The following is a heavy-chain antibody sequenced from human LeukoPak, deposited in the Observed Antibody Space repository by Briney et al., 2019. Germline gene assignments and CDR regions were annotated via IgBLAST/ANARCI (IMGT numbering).Heavy chain of an antibody. D-gene: IGHD5-18*01. Sequence: TSETLSLTCAVYGGSFSGYCWSWIRQPPGKGLEWIGEINHSGSTNYNPSLKSRVTISVDTSKNQFSLKLSSVTAADTAVYYCARGQYSYGYRYYYYGMDVWGQGTTVTVSS. V-gene: IGHV4-34*01. J-gene: IGHJ6*02. CDR1: GGSFSGYC. CDR2: INHSGST. CDR3: ARGQYSYGYRYYYYGMDV.